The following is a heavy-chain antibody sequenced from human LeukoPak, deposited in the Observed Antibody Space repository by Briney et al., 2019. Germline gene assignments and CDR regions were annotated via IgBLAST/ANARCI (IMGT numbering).Heavy chain of an antibody. CDR3: ALSWSGSYSGRNYYYYYGMDV. V-gene: IGHV1-69*04. J-gene: IGHJ6*02. Sequence: AASVKVSCKASGGTFSSYAISWVRQAPGQGLEWMGRIIPILGIANYAQKFQGRVTITADKSTSTAYMELSSLRSEDTAVYYCALSWSGSYSGRNYYYYYGMDVWGQGTTVTVSS. D-gene: IGHD1-26*01. CDR1: GGTFSSYA. CDR2: IIPILGIA.